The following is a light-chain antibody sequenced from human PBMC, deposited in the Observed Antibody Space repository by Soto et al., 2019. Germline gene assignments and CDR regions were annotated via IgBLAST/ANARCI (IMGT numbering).Light chain of an antibody. CDR3: LQAGAFPLT. Sequence: DIQITKSPSSVSASIGDRVTITCRASQDIYRLLAWYQQKPGKAPKLLIHDASNLQSGVPSRFSGSGSGTDFTLTSSSLQSEDSATYYCLQAGAFPLTLGLGTNVEIK. CDR1: QDIYRL. J-gene: IGKJ1*01. V-gene: IGKV1-12*01. CDR2: DAS.